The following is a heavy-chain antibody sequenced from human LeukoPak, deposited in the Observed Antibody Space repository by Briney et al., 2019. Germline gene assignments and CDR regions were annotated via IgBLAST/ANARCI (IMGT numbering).Heavy chain of an antibody. Sequence: GGSLRLSCAASGFTFTNYAMHWVRQAPGKGLEWVAVISHDGSNEYYADSVKGRFTISRDNSKNTLYLQMNSLRAEDTAVYYCARDKAQDSVYYGMDVWGQGTRVTVSS. CDR3: ARDKAQDSVYYGMDV. CDR2: ISHDGSNE. D-gene: IGHD6-6*01. V-gene: IGHV3-30*04. J-gene: IGHJ6*02. CDR1: GFTFTNYA.